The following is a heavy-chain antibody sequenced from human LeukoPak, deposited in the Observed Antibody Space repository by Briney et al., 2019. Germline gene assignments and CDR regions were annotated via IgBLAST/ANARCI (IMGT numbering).Heavy chain of an antibody. J-gene: IGHJ5*02. Sequence: SQTLSLTCTVSGGSIRSGSYYWSWIRQPAGKGLEWIGRIHAGGSTNYNPSLKSRVTISADTSKNQFSLKLSSVTAADTAVYYCAREFRKGWDWFDPWGQGTLVTVSS. V-gene: IGHV4-61*02. CDR3: AREFRKGWDWFDP. D-gene: IGHD1-26*01. CDR1: GGSIRSGSYY. CDR2: IHAGGST.